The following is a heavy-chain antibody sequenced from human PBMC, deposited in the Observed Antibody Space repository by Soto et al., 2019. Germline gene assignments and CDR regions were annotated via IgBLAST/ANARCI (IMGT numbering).Heavy chain of an antibody. J-gene: IGHJ4*01. V-gene: IGHV4-38-2*02. CDR1: GDSISSGSY. CDR2: IYHGGTT. Sequence: LSLTCTVSGDSISSGSYWAWIRQPPGKGPEWIASIYHGGTTFYNPSLKSRITISVDTSNNQFSLKLTSVTAADTAVYYCARVHVMVVAGSTFDYWGHGTLVTVSS. D-gene: IGHD6-19*01. CDR3: ARVHVMVVAGSTFDY.